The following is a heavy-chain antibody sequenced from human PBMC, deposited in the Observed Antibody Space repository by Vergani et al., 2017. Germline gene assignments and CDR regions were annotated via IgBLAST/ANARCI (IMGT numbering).Heavy chain of an antibody. CDR1: GGTFSSYA. Sequence: QVQLVQSGAEVKKPGSSVKVSCKASGGTFSSYAISWVRQAPGQGLEWMGGIIPIFGTANYAQKFQGRVTITADESTSTAYMELSSLRSEDTAVYYWARGAEDCSGGSCYYGGYWGQGTLVTVSS. V-gene: IGHV1-69*01. CDR2: IIPIFGTA. D-gene: IGHD2-15*01. J-gene: IGHJ4*02. CDR3: ARGAEDCSGGSCYYGGY.